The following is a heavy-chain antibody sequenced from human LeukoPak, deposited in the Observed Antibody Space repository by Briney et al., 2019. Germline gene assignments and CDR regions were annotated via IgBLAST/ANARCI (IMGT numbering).Heavy chain of an antibody. Sequence: SETLSLTCAVYGGSFSGYYWSWIRQPLGKGLEWIGEINHSGSTNYNPSLKSRVTISVDTSKNQFSLKLNSVTAADTAVYYCARGAPKEIQLWLRLRGVAFDIWGQGTMVTVSS. J-gene: IGHJ3*02. CDR3: ARGAPKEIQLWLRLRGVAFDI. CDR1: GGSFSGYY. D-gene: IGHD5-18*01. CDR2: INHSGST. V-gene: IGHV4-34*01.